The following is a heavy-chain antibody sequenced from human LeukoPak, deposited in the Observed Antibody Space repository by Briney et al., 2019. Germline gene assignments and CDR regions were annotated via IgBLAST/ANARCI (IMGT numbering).Heavy chain of an antibody. CDR3: AKYGVGSTYFDN. CDR1: GASINSYY. D-gene: IGHD1-26*01. Sequence: SETLSLTCTVSGASINSYYWSWIRQPPGKGLEWIGYVSYSGDTDYNPSLTSRVTISADMSKNNFSLRLSSVTAADTAIYYCAKYGVGSTYFDNWGQGTLVTVSS. V-gene: IGHV4-59*01. J-gene: IGHJ4*02. CDR2: VSYSGDT.